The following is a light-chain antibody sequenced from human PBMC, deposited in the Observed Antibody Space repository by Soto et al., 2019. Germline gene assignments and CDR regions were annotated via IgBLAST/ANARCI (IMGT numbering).Light chain of an antibody. CDR1: QDINNY. J-gene: IGKJ5*01. CDR2: DAS. CDR3: QQYENLPIT. Sequence: DIQMTQSPSSLSASVGDRVTITCQASQDINNYLNWYQQKPEKAPKLLIYDASNLETGVPSRFSGSGSGTDFTFTISSLQPEDIATYYCQQYENLPITFGQGTRLEMK. V-gene: IGKV1-33*01.